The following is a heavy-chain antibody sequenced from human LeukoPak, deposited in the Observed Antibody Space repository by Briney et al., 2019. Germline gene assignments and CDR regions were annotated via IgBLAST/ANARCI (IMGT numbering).Heavy chain of an antibody. CDR1: GFTFRNYA. V-gene: IGHV3-23*01. J-gene: IGHJ4*02. CDR3: AKGNNYYDSSGHYDY. CDR2: IGGQGTTT. D-gene: IGHD3-22*01. Sequence: GGSLRLSCAASGFTFRNYAMSWVRQAPGKGLEWVSLIGGQGTTTSYADSVKGRFTISRDNYKNTVYIQMNSLRVEDTAIYYCAKGNNYYDSSGHYDYWGQGTLVTVSS.